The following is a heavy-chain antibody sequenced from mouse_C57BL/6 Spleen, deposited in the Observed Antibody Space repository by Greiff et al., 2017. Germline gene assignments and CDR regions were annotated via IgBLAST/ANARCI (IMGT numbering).Heavy chain of an antibody. Sequence: EVKLVESGPGMVQPSQSLSLTCPVTGYSITSGYDWHWIRHFPGNKLEWMGYISYSGSTNYNPSLKSRISITHDTSNNHFFLKLNSVTTDDTATYYCARGEDYAWFAYWRHGALGTVST. J-gene: IGHJ3*01. CDR3: ARGEDYAWFAY. CDR2: ISYSGST. D-gene: IGHD2-4*01. V-gene: IGHV3-1*01. CDR1: GYSITSGYD.